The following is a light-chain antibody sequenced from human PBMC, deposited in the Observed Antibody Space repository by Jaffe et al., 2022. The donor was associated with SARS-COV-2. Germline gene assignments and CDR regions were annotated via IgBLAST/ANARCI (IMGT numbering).Light chain of an antibody. J-gene: IGKJ2*01. CDR2: GTS. V-gene: IGKV3-20*01. CDR1: QSVGSRS. CDR3: QQYDRSSRYT. Sequence: ENVLTQSPGTLSLSPGERATLSCRASQSVGSRSLAWYQQKPGQAPRVLIYGTSSRATGIPDRFSGSGSGTDFTLTISRLEPEDFAVYYCQQYDRSSRYTFGQGTKLEIK.